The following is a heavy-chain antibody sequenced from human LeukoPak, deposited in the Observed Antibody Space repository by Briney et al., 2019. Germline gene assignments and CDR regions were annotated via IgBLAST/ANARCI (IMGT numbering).Heavy chain of an antibody. CDR2: IRYDGSNK. V-gene: IGHV3-30*02. CDR3: AKERDTAMVTIDY. CDR1: GFTFSIYG. D-gene: IGHD5-18*01. J-gene: IGHJ4*02. Sequence: PGGSLRLSCAASGFTFSIYGMHGVRQAPGKGLEGVAFIRYDGSNKYYADSVKGRFTISRDNSKNTLYLQMNSLRAEDTAVYYCAKERDTAMVTIDYWGQGTLVTVSS.